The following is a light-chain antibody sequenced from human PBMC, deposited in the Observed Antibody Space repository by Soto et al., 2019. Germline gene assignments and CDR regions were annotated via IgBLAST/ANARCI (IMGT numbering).Light chain of an antibody. CDR3: QQRSNWPPYT. CDR2: GAS. V-gene: IGKV3D-20*02. CDR1: QSVSSNY. Sequence: DIVLTQSPGTLSLSPGERATLSCRASQSVSSNYLAWHQQKPGQAPRLLIYGASSRATGIPARFSGSGSGTDFTLTISSLEPEDFAVYYCQQRSNWPPYTFGQGTKLEIK. J-gene: IGKJ2*01.